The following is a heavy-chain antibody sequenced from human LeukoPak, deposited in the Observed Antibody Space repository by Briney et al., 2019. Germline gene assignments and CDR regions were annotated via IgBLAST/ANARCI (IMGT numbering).Heavy chain of an antibody. Sequence: PSETLSLTCTVSGGSISSSYHYWGWIRQPPGRGLQWIGSLYYSGSTYYNPSLRSRVTISVDTSKNQFSLKLSSVSAADTAVYYCARLSGSDFDYWGQGTLVTVSS. CDR1: GGSISSSYHY. V-gene: IGHV4-39*01. J-gene: IGHJ4*02. CDR3: ARLSGSDFDY. D-gene: IGHD1-26*01. CDR2: LYYSGST.